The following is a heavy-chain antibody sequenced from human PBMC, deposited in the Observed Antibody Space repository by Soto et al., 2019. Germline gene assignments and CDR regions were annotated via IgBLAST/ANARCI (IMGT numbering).Heavy chain of an antibody. CDR3: ARVSPFEEQCLVRGWFDP. Sequence: QVQLVQSGAEVKKPGSSVKVSCKASGGTFSSYAISWVRQAPGQGLEWMGGIIPIFGTANYAQKFQGRVTITADKSTSTAYMELSSLRSEDSAVYYCARVSPFEEQCLVRGWFDPWGQGTLVTVSS. J-gene: IGHJ5*02. CDR2: IIPIFGTA. D-gene: IGHD6-19*01. V-gene: IGHV1-69*06. CDR1: GGTFSSYA.